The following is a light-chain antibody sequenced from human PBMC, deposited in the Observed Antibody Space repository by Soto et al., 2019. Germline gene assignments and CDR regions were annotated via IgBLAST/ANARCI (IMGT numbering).Light chain of an antibody. Sequence: EIVITQSPPTLSFYPLEIATLSCRASQSVSSYLAWYQQKPGQAPRLLIYDASNRATGIPARFSGSGSGTDFTLTISSLEPEDFAVYYCQQRSNWAFITFGQGTRLEIK. CDR2: DAS. J-gene: IGKJ5*01. CDR3: QQRSNWAFIT. CDR1: QSVSSY. V-gene: IGKV3-11*01.